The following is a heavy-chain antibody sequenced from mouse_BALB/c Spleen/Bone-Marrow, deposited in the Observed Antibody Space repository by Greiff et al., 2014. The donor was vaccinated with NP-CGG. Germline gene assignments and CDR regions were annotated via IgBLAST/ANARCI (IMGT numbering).Heavy chain of an antibody. CDR2: FYPGSDSI. Sequence: VMLVESGAGLVKPGASVKLSCKASGYTFTEFIIHWVKQRSGQGLEWIGWFYPGSDSIKYNEKFKDKATLTADISSSTVYMELSRSTSEDSAVYFCARHLYYFDYWGQGTTLTVSS. V-gene: IGHV1-62-2*01. J-gene: IGHJ2*01. CDR1: GYTFTEFI. CDR3: ARHLYYFDY.